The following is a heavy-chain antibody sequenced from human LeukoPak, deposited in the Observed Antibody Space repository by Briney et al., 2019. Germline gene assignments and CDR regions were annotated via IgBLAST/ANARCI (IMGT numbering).Heavy chain of an antibody. V-gene: IGHV1-18*01. Sequence: ASVKVSCKASGYTFTSYGISWVRQAPGQGLEWMGWISAYNGNTNYAQKLQGRVTMTTDTSTSTAYMELRSLRSDDTAVYYCARTIIHIPAAIGSDYFDYWGRGTLVTVSS. CDR2: ISAYNGNT. CDR3: ARTIIHIPAAIGSDYFDY. D-gene: IGHD2-2*02. CDR1: GYTFTSYG. J-gene: IGHJ4*02.